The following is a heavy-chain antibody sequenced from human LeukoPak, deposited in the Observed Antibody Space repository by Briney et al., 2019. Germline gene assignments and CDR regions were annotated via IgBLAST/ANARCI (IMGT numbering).Heavy chain of an antibody. J-gene: IGHJ6*03. Sequence: GGSLRLSCAASGFTFSNYAMSWVRQVPGKGLEWVSTIIGSGGSAYYADSVNGRFTISRDNSKNTAYLQMNSLGAEDTAVYYCARDQRGYLYYMDVWGKGTTVTISS. CDR1: GFTFSNYA. CDR3: ARDQRGYLYYMDV. V-gene: IGHV3-23*01. CDR2: IIGSGGSA. D-gene: IGHD1-1*01.